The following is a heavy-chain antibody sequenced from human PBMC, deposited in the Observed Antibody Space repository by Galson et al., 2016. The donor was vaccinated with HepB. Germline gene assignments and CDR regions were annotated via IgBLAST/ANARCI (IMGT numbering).Heavy chain of an antibody. V-gene: IGHV1-69*13. CDR3: ARESKLWESTTGNSAYSSGWYEFDY. CDR2: IIPTFGTA. J-gene: IGHJ4*02. Sequence: SVKVSCKASGGTFSNYAISWLRQAPGQGLEWMGGIIPTFGTANYAQKFQGRVTITADDSTSTAYMELSSLRSEDSAIYYCARESKLWESTTGNSAYSSGWYEFDYWGQGTLVTVSS. D-gene: IGHD6-19*01. CDR1: GGTFSNYA.